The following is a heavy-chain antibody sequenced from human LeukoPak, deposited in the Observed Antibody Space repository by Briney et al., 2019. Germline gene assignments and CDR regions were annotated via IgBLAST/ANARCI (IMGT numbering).Heavy chain of an antibody. CDR2: IYYSGST. CDR3: ARRNANLHYDILTGYYLGAFDI. J-gene: IGHJ3*02. V-gene: IGHV4-39*07. CDR1: GGSISSSSYY. Sequence: PSETLSLTCTVSGGSISSSSYYWGWIRQPPGKGLEWIGSIYYSGSTYYNPSLKSRVTISVDTSKNQFSLKLSSVTAADTAVYYCARRNANLHYDILTGYYLGAFDIWGQGTMVTVSS. D-gene: IGHD3-9*01.